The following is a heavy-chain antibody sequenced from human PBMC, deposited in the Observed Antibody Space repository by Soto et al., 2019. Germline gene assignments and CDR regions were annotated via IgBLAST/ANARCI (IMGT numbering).Heavy chain of an antibody. CDR2: IYTTGST. CDR3: ARDNYYDSNNWFDP. V-gene: IGHV4-4*07. Sequence: SETLSLTCTVSGGSIKNYYWSWIRQPAGKGLEWIGRIYTTGSTNYNPSLKGRVTMSIDTSENQFSLRLNSVTAADTAVYHCARDNYYDSNNWFDPWGQGTLVTVSS. CDR1: GGSIKNYY. D-gene: IGHD3-22*01. J-gene: IGHJ5*02.